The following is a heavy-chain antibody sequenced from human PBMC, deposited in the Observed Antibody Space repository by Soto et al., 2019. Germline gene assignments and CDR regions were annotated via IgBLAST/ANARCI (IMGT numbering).Heavy chain of an antibody. CDR3: ARGRKIAVAGFDY. CDR1: GGSSSSYY. V-gene: IGHV4-59*01. CDR2: IYYSGST. J-gene: IGHJ4*02. D-gene: IGHD6-19*01. Sequence: SETLSLTCTVSGGSSSSYYWSWIRQPPGKGLEWIGYIYYSGSTNYNPSLKSRVTISVDTSKNQFSLKLSSVTAADTAVYYCARGRKIAVAGFDYWGQGTLVTVSS.